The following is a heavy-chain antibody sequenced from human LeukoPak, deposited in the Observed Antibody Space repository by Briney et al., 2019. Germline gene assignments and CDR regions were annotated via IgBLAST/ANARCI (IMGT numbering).Heavy chain of an antibody. V-gene: IGHV3-7*01. J-gene: IGHJ4*02. CDR3: ARAAPSLRLGELSFDY. D-gene: IGHD3-16*02. CDR1: GFTFSSYA. Sequence: AGGSLRLSCAASGFTFSSYAMSWVRQAPGKGLDWVANINQDGSVRYYVASVKGRFTISRDNAKNLVHLQMNSLRAEDTAVYYCARAAPSLRLGELSFDYWGQGTLVTVSS. CDR2: INQDGSVR.